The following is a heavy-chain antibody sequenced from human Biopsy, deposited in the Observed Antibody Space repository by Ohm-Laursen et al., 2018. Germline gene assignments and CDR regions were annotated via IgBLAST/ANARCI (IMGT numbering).Heavy chain of an antibody. CDR3: ATDADGYYTEFDF. Sequence: SMKVSCKASGGPFNNHAFSWVRQAPGQGLEWLGRIVPILGTVNYAQRFQGRVALTADKSTGTAYMELNRLISGDTAVYYCATDADGYYTEFDFWGQGTLITVSS. V-gene: IGHV1-69*04. CDR2: IVPILGTV. J-gene: IGHJ4*02. CDR1: GGPFNNHA. D-gene: IGHD5-24*01.